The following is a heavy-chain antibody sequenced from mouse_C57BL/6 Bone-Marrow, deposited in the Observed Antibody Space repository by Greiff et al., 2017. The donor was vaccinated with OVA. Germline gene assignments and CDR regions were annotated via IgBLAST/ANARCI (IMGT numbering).Heavy chain of an antibody. D-gene: IGHD3-1*01. Sequence: QVQLQQSGAELARPGASVKLSCKTSGYTFTSYGISWVKQRTGQGLEWIGEIYPRSGNTYYNEKFKGKATLTADKSSSTAYMELRSLTSEDSAVYFCARSGGPYYFDYWGQGTTLTVSS. CDR3: ARSGGPYYFDY. CDR2: IYPRSGNT. CDR1: GYTFTSYG. V-gene: IGHV1-81*01. J-gene: IGHJ2*01.